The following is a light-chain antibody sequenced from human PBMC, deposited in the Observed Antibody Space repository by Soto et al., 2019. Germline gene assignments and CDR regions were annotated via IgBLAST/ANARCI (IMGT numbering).Light chain of an antibody. Sequence: DIQMTQSPSFLSASVGDRVTITCRASQSISKYLNWYQQKPGKAPKLLIFASSSLQSGVPSRFSGSGSGTDFTLTISSLQPEDFATYYCQQSYSTLGYTFGQGTKLEIK. CDR1: QSISKY. CDR3: QQSYSTLGYT. J-gene: IGKJ2*01. CDR2: ASS. V-gene: IGKV1-39*01.